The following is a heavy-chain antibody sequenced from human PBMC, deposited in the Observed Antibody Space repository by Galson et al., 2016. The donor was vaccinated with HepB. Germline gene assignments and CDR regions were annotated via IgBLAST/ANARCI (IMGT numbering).Heavy chain of an antibody. D-gene: IGHD3-16*01. Sequence: SVKVSCKASGFTFATFGFTWVRQAPRQGLEWMGWISAYNGNTNYAQNLQGRVTMTTDTSTSTAWLELRSLRSDDTAVYYCARDFGGDYGMDFWGQGTTVTVSS. CDR3: ARDFGGDYGMDF. CDR1: GFTFATFG. V-gene: IGHV1-18*01. CDR2: ISAYNGNT. J-gene: IGHJ6*02.